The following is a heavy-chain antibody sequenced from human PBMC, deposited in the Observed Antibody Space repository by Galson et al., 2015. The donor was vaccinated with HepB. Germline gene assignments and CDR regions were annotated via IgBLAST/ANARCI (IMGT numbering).Heavy chain of an antibody. J-gene: IGHJ6*02. V-gene: IGHV1-3*01. CDR1: GYTFTSYA. CDR3: ARTDLPGYCTNGVCYFDYYYYGMDV. Sequence: SVKVSCKASGYTFTSYAMHWVRQAPGQRLEWMGWINAGNGNTKYSQKFQGRVTITRDTSASTAYMELSSLRSEDTAVYYCARTDLPGYCTNGVCYFDYYYYGMDVWGQGTTVTVSS. D-gene: IGHD2-8*01. CDR2: INAGNGNT.